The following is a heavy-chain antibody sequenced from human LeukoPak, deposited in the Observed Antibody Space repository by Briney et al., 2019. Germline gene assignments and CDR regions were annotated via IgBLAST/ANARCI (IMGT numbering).Heavy chain of an antibody. V-gene: IGHV3-20*04. CDR2: INWNGGST. Sequence: GGSLRLSCAASGFTFDDYGMSWVRQAPGKGLEWVSGINWNGGSTGYADSVKGRFTISRDNARNSLYLQMNSLRAEDTALYYCARDPAPTTDDGYSSPWGQGTLVTVSS. CDR1: GFTFDDYG. D-gene: IGHD2-2*03. CDR3: ARDPAPTTDDGYSSP. J-gene: IGHJ5*02.